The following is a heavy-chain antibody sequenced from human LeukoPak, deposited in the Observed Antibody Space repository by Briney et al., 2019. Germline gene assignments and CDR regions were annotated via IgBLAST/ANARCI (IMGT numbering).Heavy chain of an antibody. J-gene: IGHJ3*02. Sequence: ASVKVSCKVSGYTLTELSMHWVRQAPGKGLEWMGGFDPEDGERICAQKFQGRVTMTEDTSTDTAYMELSSLRSEDTAVYYCATRQNQKWELYAFDIWGQGTMVTVSS. D-gene: IGHD1-26*01. V-gene: IGHV1-24*01. CDR2: FDPEDGER. CDR3: ATRQNQKWELYAFDI. CDR1: GYTLTELS.